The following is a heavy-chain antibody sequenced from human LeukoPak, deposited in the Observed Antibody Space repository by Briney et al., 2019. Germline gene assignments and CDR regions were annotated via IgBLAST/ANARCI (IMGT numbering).Heavy chain of an antibody. D-gene: IGHD3-16*01. CDR2: IDWDDDK. J-gene: IGHJ6*03. Sequence: SGPALVKPTQTLTLTCTFSGFSLSSSGMCVRWVRQPPGKALEWLALIDWDDDKFYRTSLKTRLTISKGTSKNQAVLTMTNMDPVDTATYYCARTRRVVTAGGNYYYMDVWGKGTSVTVSS. CDR3: ARTRRVVTAGGNYYYMDV. CDR1: GFSLSSSGMC. V-gene: IGHV2-70*13.